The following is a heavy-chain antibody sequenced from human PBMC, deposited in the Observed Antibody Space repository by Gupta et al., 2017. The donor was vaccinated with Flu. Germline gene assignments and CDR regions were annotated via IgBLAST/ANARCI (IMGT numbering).Heavy chain of an antibody. J-gene: IGHJ3*01. D-gene: IGHD3-22*01. CDR3: ASGNYCDSSGNKDPFEK. CDR1: GFPFNDYA. Sequence: EVLLVESGCGLVQPGRSLILPCAASGFPFNDYAMHWVRQVPGKGLEWVSGISWNSASIGEADSVKGRFTISRDRDKKSLYMQMNSLRTEDTALYYCASGNYCDSSGNKDPFEKWGKGTMVTVSS. V-gene: IGHV3-9*01. CDR2: ISWNSASI.